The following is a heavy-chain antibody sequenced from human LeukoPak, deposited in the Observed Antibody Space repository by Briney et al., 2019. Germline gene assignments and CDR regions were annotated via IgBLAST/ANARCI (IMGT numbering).Heavy chain of an antibody. J-gene: IGHJ6*03. V-gene: IGHV3-21*03. CDR3: ARGHYDSSGYYYYYYYMDV. D-gene: IGHD3-22*01. CDR2: ISSSSYI. Sequence: PGGSLRLSCAASGFTFSSYWMNWVRQAPGKGLEWVSSISSSSYIYYADSVKGRFTISRDNAKNSLYLQMNSLRAEDTAVYYCARGHYDSSGYYYYYYYMDVWGKGTTVTVSS. CDR1: GFTFSSYW.